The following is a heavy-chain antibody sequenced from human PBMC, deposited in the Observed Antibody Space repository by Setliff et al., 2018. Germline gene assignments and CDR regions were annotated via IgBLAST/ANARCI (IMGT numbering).Heavy chain of an antibody. J-gene: IGHJ4*02. D-gene: IGHD3-10*01. V-gene: IGHV1-46*01. CDR2: INPGGLSS. CDR1: GYTFTAYY. Sequence: SVKGSCKASGYTFTAYYVHWVRRAPGQGLEWMGIINPGGLSSSSTQKFEGRVTVTRDTSTSTVYMELNSLTTDDTAIYYCARVESMVRGKNILRHFDYWGQGTQVTVSS. CDR3: ARVESMVRGKNILRHFDY.